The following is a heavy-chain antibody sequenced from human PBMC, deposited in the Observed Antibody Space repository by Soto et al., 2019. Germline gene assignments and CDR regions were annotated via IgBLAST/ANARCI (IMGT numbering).Heavy chain of an antibody. D-gene: IGHD6-19*01. CDR3: AREGSAPYYYYGMDV. J-gene: IGHJ6*02. CDR1: GYTFTSYG. V-gene: IGHV1-18*01. CDR2: INGYNGNT. Sequence: ASVEVCCKAYGYTFTSYGISWVRQAPGQGLEWMGWINGYNGNTDYPQKVQGRVTMTTDTSTSTAYMELRSLRSDDTAVYYCAREGSAPYYYYGMDVWGQGTTVTVSS.